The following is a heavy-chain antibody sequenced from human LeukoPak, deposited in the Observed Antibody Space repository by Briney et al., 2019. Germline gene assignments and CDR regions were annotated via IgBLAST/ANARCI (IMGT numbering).Heavy chain of an antibody. Sequence: GGSLRLSCAASGFSFSDYYMHWVRQAPGKGLEWVSSISSSSSYIYYADSVKGRFTISRDNAKNSLYLQMNSLRAEDTAVYYCARDQLSAVVTQQAFDIWGQGTMVTVSS. V-gene: IGHV3-21*01. CDR3: ARDQLSAVVTQQAFDI. D-gene: IGHD4-23*01. J-gene: IGHJ3*02. CDR1: GFSFSDYY. CDR2: ISSSSSYI.